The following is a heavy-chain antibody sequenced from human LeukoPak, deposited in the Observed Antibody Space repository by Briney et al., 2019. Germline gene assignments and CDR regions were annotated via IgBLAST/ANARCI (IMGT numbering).Heavy chain of an antibody. V-gene: IGHV3-48*01. J-gene: IGHJ4*02. CDR2: IISSSSTI. CDR1: GFTFSSYS. D-gene: IGHD2-8*01. Sequence: PGGSLRLSCAASGFTFSSYSMNWVRQAPGKGLEWVSYIISSSSTIYYADSVKGRFTISRDNAKNSLYLQMNSLRAEDTAVYYCAREAYCTNGVCYFDYWGQGTLVTVSS. CDR3: AREAYCTNGVCYFDY.